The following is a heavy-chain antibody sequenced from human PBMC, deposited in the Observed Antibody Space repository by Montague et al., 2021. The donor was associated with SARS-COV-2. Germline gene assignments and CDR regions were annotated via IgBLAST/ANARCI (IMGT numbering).Heavy chain of an antibody. D-gene: IGHD4-11*01. V-gene: IGHV4-61*02. Sequence: TLSLTCTVSGGSISRGYYYWSWIRLPAGKGLEWIGRIYRSGSPNYNPSLESRVVLSVDTYRNQFSMKMTSVTAADTAMYYCARGVYTGVVTVTGGFDSWGQGTLVIVSS. J-gene: IGHJ4*02. CDR2: IYRSGSP. CDR1: GGSISRGYYY. CDR3: ARGVYTGVVTVTGGFDS.